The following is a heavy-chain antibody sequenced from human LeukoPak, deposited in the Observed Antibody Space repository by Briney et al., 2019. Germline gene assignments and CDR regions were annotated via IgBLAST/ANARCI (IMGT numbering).Heavy chain of an antibody. CDR2: FYPEDGET. Sequence: ASVKVSCKVSGYTLTELSMHWVRQAPGKGLEWMGGFYPEDGETIYAQKFQGRVTMNEDTSTDTAYMEVSSLRSDDTAVYYCARDRDAFDIWGQGTMVTVYS. CDR1: GYTLTELS. V-gene: IGHV1-24*01. J-gene: IGHJ3*02. CDR3: ARDRDAFDI.